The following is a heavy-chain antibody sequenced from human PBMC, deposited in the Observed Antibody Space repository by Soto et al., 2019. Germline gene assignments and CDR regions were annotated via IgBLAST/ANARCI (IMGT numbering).Heavy chain of an antibody. CDR2: ISSSSSII. CDR3: ASDPDNSDWYGEDH. V-gene: IGHV3-48*01. D-gene: IGHD6-19*01. J-gene: IGHJ4*02. Sequence: EVQLVECGGSLVQPGGSLRLSCAASEFSFSDYSMDWVGQAPAKGMEWVSYISSSSSIIYYADSVKGRFTVSRDNAKNSMYLQLNSPRPEDTAVYYCASDPDNSDWYGEDHWGQGTLVTVSS. CDR1: EFSFSDYS.